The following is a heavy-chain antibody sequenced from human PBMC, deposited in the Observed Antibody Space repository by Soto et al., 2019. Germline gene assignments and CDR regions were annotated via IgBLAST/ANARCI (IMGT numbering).Heavy chain of an antibody. CDR2: IYHSGST. J-gene: IGHJ3*02. V-gene: IGHV4-4*02. Sequence: SETLSLTCAVSGGSISSSNWWSWVRQPPGKGLEWIGEIYHSGSTNYNPSLKSRVTISVDKSKNQFSLKLSSVTAADTAVYYCARPDLGFGELSGVHDAFDIWGQGTMVTVSS. CDR1: GGSISSSNW. D-gene: IGHD3-10*01. CDR3: ARPDLGFGELSGVHDAFDI.